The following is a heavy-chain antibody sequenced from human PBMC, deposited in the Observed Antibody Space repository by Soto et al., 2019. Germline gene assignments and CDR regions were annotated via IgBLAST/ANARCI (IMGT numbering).Heavy chain of an antibody. CDR1: GGTFSSYA. J-gene: IGHJ4*02. CDR2: IIPIFGTA. CDR3: ARARLGVVISAPLFDY. Sequence: SVKVSCKASGGTFSSYAISWVRQAPGQGLEWMGGIIPIFGTANYAQKFQGRVTITADESTSTAYMELSSLRSEDTAVYYCARARLGVVISAPLFDYWGQGTLVTVSS. V-gene: IGHV1-69*01. D-gene: IGHD3-3*01.